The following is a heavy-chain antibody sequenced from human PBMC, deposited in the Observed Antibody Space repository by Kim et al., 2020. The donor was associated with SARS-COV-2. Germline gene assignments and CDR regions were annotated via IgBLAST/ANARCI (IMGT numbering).Heavy chain of an antibody. Sequence: SPSFQGQVTISADKSVSTAYLQWTSLRASDTAMYYCARRDIVGDTYYFDYWGQGTLVTVSS. V-gene: IGHV5-51*01. J-gene: IGHJ4*02. CDR3: ARRDIVGDTYYFDY. D-gene: IGHD5-12*01.